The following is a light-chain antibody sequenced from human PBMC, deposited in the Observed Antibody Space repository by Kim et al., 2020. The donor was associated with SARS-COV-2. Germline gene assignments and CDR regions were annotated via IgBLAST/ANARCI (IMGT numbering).Light chain of an antibody. CDR2: DVN. CDR1: SSDVGAYNC. CDR3: SSYTIAGTRV. J-gene: IGLJ1*01. V-gene: IGLV2-14*03. Sequence: GQSITISCTGTSSDVGAYNCVSWYQQHPGKVPKVMIYDVNNRPSGVSNRFSGSKSGNTASLTISGLQAEDEADYYCSSYTIAGTRVFGTGTKVTVL.